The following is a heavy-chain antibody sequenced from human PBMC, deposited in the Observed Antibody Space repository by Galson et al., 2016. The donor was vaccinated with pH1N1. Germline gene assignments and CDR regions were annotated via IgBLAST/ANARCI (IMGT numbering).Heavy chain of an antibody. CDR2: IYYTGNT. V-gene: IGHV4-39*01. CDR1: GGSINNTNYY. Sequence: LSLTCTVSGGSINNTNYYWGWIRQPPGKGLEWIANIYYTGNTYYDASLQSRVTISVDTSKNQFSLKVKSVIAADTAVYYCARLWYGEYIDYWGQGTRVSVSS. D-gene: IGHD3-10*01. CDR3: ARLWYGEYIDY. J-gene: IGHJ4*02.